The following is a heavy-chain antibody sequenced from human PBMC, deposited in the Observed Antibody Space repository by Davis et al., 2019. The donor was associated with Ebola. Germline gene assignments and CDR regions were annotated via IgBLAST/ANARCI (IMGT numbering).Heavy chain of an antibody. CDR2: ISYDGSNK. J-gene: IGHJ6*02. Sequence: GESLKISCAASGFTFSSYGMHWVRQAPGKGLEWVAVISYDGSNKYYADSVKGRFTISRDNSKNTLYLQMNSLRAEDTAVYYCAKDLIAALPIGGMDVWGQGTTVTVSS. V-gene: IGHV3-30*18. D-gene: IGHD6-13*01. CDR3: AKDLIAALPIGGMDV. CDR1: GFTFSSYG.